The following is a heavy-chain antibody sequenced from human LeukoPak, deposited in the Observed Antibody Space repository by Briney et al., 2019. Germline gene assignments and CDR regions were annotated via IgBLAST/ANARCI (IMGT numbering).Heavy chain of an antibody. Sequence: GGSLRLSCAASGFTFSSYSMNWVRQAPGKGLEWVSSISSSSSYIYYADSVKGRFTISRDNAKNSLYLQMNSLRAGDTAVYYCIKDQFDAETSGWYFCLWGRGTLVSVSS. CDR2: ISSSSSYI. CDR3: IKDQFDAETSGWYFCL. D-gene: IGHD1-26*01. J-gene: IGHJ2*01. V-gene: IGHV3-21*01. CDR1: GFTFSSYS.